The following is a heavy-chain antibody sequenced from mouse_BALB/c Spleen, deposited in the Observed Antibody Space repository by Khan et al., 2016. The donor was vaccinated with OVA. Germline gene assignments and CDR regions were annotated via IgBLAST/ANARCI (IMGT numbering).Heavy chain of an antibody. CDR2: ISSCSSTT. V-gene: IGHV5-17*02. D-gene: IGHD2-14*01. CDR3: GTDWEYDGGWFTD. Sequence: EVELVESGGGLVQPGGSRKLSCAASGFTFSAFGMHWVRQAPEKGLEWVAYISSCSSTTYYAATLKGRFTITRDNSQNTLFLQLTSLRSEDTAMYYCGTDWEYDGGWFTDWGQGTMVTVSA. J-gene: IGHJ3*01. CDR1: GFTFSAFG.